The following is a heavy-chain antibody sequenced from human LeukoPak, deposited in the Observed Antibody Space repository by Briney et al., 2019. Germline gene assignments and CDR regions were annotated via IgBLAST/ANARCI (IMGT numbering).Heavy chain of an antibody. J-gene: IGHJ4*02. Sequence: GGSLSLSCAASGFTFSFYNMNWVRQAPGKGLEWVSYISRDSITTYYADSVKGRFTISRDNAKNSLYLQMNSLRDEDTAVYFCARDLLDYWGQGTLVTASS. CDR3: ARDLLDY. V-gene: IGHV3-48*02. CDR1: GFTFSFYN. CDR2: ISRDSITT.